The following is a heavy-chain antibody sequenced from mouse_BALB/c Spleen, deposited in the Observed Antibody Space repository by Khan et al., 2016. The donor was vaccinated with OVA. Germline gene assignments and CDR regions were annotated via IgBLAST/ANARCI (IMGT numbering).Heavy chain of an antibody. J-gene: IGHJ4*01. CDR2: ISSTGGT. CDR3: ARSLYYSYGYALDC. CDR1: GYSITSDYA. V-gene: IGHV3-2*02. D-gene: IGHD2-14*01. Sequence: EVQLQESGPGLVKPSQSLSLTCTVTGYSITSDYAWNWIRQFPGNKLEWMGYISSTGGTSYNPSLKSRISITRDTFKNQFFLQLKSVTAEDTATYYCARSLYYSYGYALDCWGRGTLVTVSS.